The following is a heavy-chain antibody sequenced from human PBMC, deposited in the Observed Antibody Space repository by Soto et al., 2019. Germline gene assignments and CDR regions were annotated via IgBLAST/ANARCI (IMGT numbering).Heavy chain of an antibody. CDR2: IIPIIGTA. V-gene: IGHV1-69*14. CDR3: TRGVDAAMVGY. Sequence: QVQLVQSGAEVKTPGSSVKVSCKASGGTFSSYTISWVRQAPGQGLEWMGGIIPIIGTAKYAQKFQERVTITADTYTDTAYMELSSLRSEDTAMYYCTRGVDAAMVGYWGQGTLVTVSS. J-gene: IGHJ4*02. D-gene: IGHD5-18*01. CDR1: GGTFSSYT.